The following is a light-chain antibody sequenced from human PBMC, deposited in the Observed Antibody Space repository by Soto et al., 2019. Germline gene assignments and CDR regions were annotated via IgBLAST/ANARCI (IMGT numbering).Light chain of an antibody. V-gene: IGLV2-14*01. CDR1: SSDVGGYNY. CDR3: NSYASSSTSV. CDR2: EVS. J-gene: IGLJ1*01. Sequence: QSVLTQPASVSGSPGQSITISCTGTSSDVGGYNYASWYQQHPGKAPKLMIYEVSNRPSGVSNRFSGSKSGNTASLTIPGLQAEDEADYYCNSYASSSTSVFGTGTKVTVL.